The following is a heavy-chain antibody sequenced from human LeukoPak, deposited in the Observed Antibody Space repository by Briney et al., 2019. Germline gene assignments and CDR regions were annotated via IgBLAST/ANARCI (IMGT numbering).Heavy chain of an antibody. CDR2: IYYSGSN. Sequence: SETLSLTCIVSGGSVNSGSYYWSWIREPPGKGLEWIGYIYYSGSNDYNPSVKRRVTISVDTSKNQFSLKLSSVTAADTAVYYCAGGHCTSTSCDFDYWGLGTLVTVSS. CDR1: GGSVNSGSYY. V-gene: IGHV4-61*01. D-gene: IGHD2-2*01. CDR3: AGGHCTSTSCDFDY. J-gene: IGHJ4*02.